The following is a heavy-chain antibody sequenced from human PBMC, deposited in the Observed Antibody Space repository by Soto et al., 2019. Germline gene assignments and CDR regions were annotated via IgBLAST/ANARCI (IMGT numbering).Heavy chain of an antibody. CDR3: AREGMITFGGVIGDY. CDR2: INPSGGST. V-gene: IGHV1-46*03. D-gene: IGHD3-16*02. J-gene: IGHJ4*02. CDR1: GYTFTSYY. Sequence: QVQLVQSGAEVKKPGASVKVSCKASGYTFTSYYMHWVRQAPGQGLEWMGIINPSGGSTSYAQKFQGRVTMTRDTSTSTVYMELSSLRSEDTAVYYCAREGMITFGGVIGDYWGQGILVTVSS.